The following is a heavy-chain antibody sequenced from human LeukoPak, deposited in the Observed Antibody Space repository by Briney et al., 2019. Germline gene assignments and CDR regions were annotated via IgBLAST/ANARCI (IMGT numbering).Heavy chain of an antibody. J-gene: IGHJ4*02. Sequence: GGSLRLSCAASGFTFSRHGMHWVRQAPGKGLEWVAVIWFDGSNKYYADSVKGRFTISRDNSKNTLYLQMNSLRAEDTAVYYCAKVPFYGYFDYWGQGTLVTVSS. CDR1: GFTFSRHG. D-gene: IGHD4-17*01. V-gene: IGHV3-33*06. CDR3: AKVPFYGYFDY. CDR2: IWFDGSNK.